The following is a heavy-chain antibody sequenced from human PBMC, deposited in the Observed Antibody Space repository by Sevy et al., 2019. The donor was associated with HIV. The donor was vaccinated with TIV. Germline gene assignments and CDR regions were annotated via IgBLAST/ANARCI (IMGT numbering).Heavy chain of an antibody. CDR1: GYTFSTYW. Sequence: GESLKISCKGSGYTFSTYWIGWVRQMPGKGLEWMGIIYPGDSETRYSPSFQGHVTISADKSINTAYLQWSSLKASDTAMYFCARRSSGHYNWFDPWGQGTLVTVSS. J-gene: IGHJ5*02. CDR3: ARRSSGHYNWFDP. D-gene: IGHD6-19*01. V-gene: IGHV5-51*01. CDR2: IYPGDSET.